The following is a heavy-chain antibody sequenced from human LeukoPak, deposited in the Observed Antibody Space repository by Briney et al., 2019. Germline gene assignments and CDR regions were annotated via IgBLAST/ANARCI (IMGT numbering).Heavy chain of an antibody. CDR1: GGSFSGYY. CDR3: ARDGAPLSIAAAYYYYMDV. J-gene: IGHJ6*03. Sequence: KPSETLSLTCAVYGGSFSGYYWSWIRQPPGKGLEWIGEINHSGSTNYNPSLKSRVTISVDTSKNQFSLKLSSVTAADTAVYYCARDGAPLSIAAAYYYYMDVWGKGTTVTVSS. CDR2: INHSGST. D-gene: IGHD6-13*01. V-gene: IGHV4-34*01.